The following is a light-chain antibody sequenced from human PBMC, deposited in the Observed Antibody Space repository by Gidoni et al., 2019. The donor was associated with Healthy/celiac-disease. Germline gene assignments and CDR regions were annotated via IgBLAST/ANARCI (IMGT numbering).Light chain of an antibody. CDR3: QQYGSSGYT. CDR1: QSVSSSY. Sequence: IVLTQSPGTLSLSPGERATLSCSASQSVSSSYLAWYQQKPGQAPRLLIYGASSRATGIPDRFSGSGSGTDFTLTISRLEPEDFAVYYCQQYGSSGYTFGQXTKLEIK. CDR2: GAS. J-gene: IGKJ2*01. V-gene: IGKV3-20*01.